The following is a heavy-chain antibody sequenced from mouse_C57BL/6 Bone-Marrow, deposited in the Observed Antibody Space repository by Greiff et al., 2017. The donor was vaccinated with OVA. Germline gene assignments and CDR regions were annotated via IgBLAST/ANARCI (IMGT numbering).Heavy chain of an antibody. V-gene: IGHV1-15*01. J-gene: IGHJ3*01. D-gene: IGHD4-1*01. CDR2: IDPETGGT. Sequence: VQLQQSGAELVRPGASVTLSCKASGYTFTDYEMHWVKQTPVHGLEWIGAIDPETGGTAYNQKFKGKAILTADKSSSTAYMELRSLTSEDSAVYYCTRGPLSWVSFAYWGQGTLVTVSA. CDR1: GYTFTDYE. CDR3: TRGPLSWVSFAY.